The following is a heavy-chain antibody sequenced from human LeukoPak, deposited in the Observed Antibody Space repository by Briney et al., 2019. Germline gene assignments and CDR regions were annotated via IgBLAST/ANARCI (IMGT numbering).Heavy chain of an antibody. D-gene: IGHD2-2*01. J-gene: IGHJ6*02. V-gene: IGHV1-69*10. CDR3: ARDRGYCSSTSCYYYYYYGMDV. Sequence: GASVKVSCKASGGTFISYTISWVRQAPGQGLEWMGGIIPILGIANYAQKFQGRVTITADKSTSTAYMELSSLRSEDTAVYYCARDRGYCSSTSCYYYYYYGMDVWGQGTTVTVSS. CDR2: IIPILGIA. CDR1: GGTFISYT.